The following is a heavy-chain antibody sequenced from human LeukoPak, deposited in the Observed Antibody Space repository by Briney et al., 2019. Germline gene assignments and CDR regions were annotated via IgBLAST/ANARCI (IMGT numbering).Heavy chain of an antibody. CDR1: GFTFSSYG. J-gene: IGHJ5*02. Sequence: GGSLRLSCAASGFTFSSYGMHWVRQAPGKGLEWVAVIWYDGSNKYYADSVKGRFTISRDNSKNTLYLQMNSLRAEDTAVYYCAKDFWESTANGGWFDPWGQGTLVTVSS. V-gene: IGHV3-33*06. D-gene: IGHD3-3*01. CDR3: AKDFWESTANGGWFDP. CDR2: IWYDGSNK.